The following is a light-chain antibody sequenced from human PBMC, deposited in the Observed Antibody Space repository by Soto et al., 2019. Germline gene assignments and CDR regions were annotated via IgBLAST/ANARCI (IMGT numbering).Light chain of an antibody. CDR1: SSNLAYNS. J-gene: IGLJ1*01. Sequence: QSVLTQPPSVSADPGQDVTISCSGSSSNLAYNSLSWYQQLPGTAPKLLIYDDNKRPAGIPARFSGSKSGTSATVGITGLETGDDSHEYCGPWDDSLNLYVFRSGPKV. V-gene: IGLV1-51*01. CDR2: DDN. CDR3: GPWDDSLNLYV.